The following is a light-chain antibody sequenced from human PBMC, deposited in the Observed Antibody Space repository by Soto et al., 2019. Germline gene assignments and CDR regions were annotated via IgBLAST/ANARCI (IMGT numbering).Light chain of an antibody. CDR3: QQYNSYSWT. V-gene: IGKV1-5*01. CDR2: GAS. J-gene: IGKJ1*01. CDR1: EDISAW. Sequence: DIQMTQSPSCVSASVGDRVIITCRSSEDISAWLAWYQQKPGKAPKLLIYGASSLESGFPARFSGSGSGTEFTLTISSLQSDDFATYYCQQYNSYSWTFGQGTKVDIK.